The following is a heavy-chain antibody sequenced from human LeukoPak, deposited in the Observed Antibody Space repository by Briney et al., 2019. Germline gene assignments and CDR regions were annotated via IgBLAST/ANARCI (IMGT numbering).Heavy chain of an antibody. CDR2: ISSSSSYT. CDR1: GFTFSSYT. V-gene: IGHV3-21*05. D-gene: IGHD6-13*01. Sequence: GGSLRLSCAASGFTFSSYTVNWVRQAPGKGLEWVSYISSSSSYTNYAGSVKGRFTISRDNAKNSLYLQMNSLRAEDTAVYYCARVKRYSSSLPFDIWGQGTMVTVSS. J-gene: IGHJ3*02. CDR3: ARVKRYSSSLPFDI.